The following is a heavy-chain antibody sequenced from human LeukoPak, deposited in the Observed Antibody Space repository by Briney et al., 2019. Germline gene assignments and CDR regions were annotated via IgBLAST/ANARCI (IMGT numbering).Heavy chain of an antibody. J-gene: IGHJ4*02. CDR2: INPNSGGT. CDR1: GYTFTGYY. CDR3: ARFSSSWYTFDY. V-gene: IGHV1-2*02. D-gene: IGHD6-13*01. Sequence: ASVKVSCKASGYTFTGYYMHWVRQAPGQGLEWMGWINPNSGGTNYAQKFQGRVTMTRDTSISTAYMELSSLRSEDTAVYYCARFSSSWYTFDYWGQGTLVTVSS.